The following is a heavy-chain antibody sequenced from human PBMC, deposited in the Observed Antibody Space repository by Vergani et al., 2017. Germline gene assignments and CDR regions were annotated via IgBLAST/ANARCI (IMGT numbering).Heavy chain of an antibody. CDR1: GFIFSDYY. V-gene: IGHV3-11*01. D-gene: IGHD1/OR15-1a*01. CDR3: GRKQSPASLMDKPIDI. J-gene: IGHJ5*02. CDR2: ISDGGETK. Sequence: QVQLVASGGGLVRPGGSLRLSCADSGFIFSDYYMTWIRQTPGKGLEWLAHISDGGETKMYAESLKGRFTVSRDNTKNLLILQMNTLKVDDTATYYCGRKQSPASLMDKPIDIWGQGTLVPVSS.